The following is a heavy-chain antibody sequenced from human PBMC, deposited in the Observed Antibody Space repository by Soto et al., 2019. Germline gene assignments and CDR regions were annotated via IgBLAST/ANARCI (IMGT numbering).Heavy chain of an antibody. Sequence: EVQLLESGGGLVQPGGSLRLSCAASGFTFSSYAMSWVRQAPGKGLEWVSAISGSGGSTYYADSVKGRFTISRDNSKNSLYLQMNSLRAEDTAVYYCARDLYYDFWSGYEIGGFDYWGQGTLVTVSS. CDR1: GFTFSSYA. V-gene: IGHV3-23*01. D-gene: IGHD3-3*01. J-gene: IGHJ4*02. CDR2: ISGSGGST. CDR3: ARDLYYDFWSGYEIGGFDY.